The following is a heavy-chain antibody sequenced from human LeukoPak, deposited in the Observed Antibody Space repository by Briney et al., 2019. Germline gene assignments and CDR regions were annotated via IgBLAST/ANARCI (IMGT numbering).Heavy chain of an antibody. CDR2: INPSGGST. D-gene: IGHD3-3*01. CDR3: ARGRFLEWYPTQNYFDY. Sequence: ASVKASCKASGYTFTSYYMHWVRQAPGQGLEWMGIINPSGGSTSYAQKFQGRVTMTRDTSTSTVYMELSSLRSEDTAVYYCARGRFLEWYPTQNYFDYWGQGTLVTVSS. V-gene: IGHV1-46*01. J-gene: IGHJ4*02. CDR1: GYTFTSYY.